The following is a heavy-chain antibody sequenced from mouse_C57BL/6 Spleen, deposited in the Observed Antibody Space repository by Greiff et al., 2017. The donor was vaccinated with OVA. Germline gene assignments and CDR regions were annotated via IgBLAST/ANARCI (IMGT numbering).Heavy chain of an antibody. CDR1: GFTFSSYA. Sequence: EVQLVESGEGLVKPGGSLKLSCAASGFTFSSYAMSWVRQTPEKRLEWVAYISSGGDYNYYADTVKGRFTISRNNARHNLYLQMSSLKSEDTAMYYCTRARDSSGPWFAYWGQGTLVTVSA. J-gene: IGHJ3*01. CDR2: ISSGGDYN. D-gene: IGHD3-2*02. V-gene: IGHV5-9-1*02. CDR3: TRARDSSGPWFAY.